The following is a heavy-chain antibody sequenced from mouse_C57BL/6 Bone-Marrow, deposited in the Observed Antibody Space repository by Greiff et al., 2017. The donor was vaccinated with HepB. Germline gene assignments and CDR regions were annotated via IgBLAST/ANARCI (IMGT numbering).Heavy chain of an antibody. Sequence: VQLQQSGAELARPGASVKLSCKASGYTFTDYYMNWVKQSHGKSLEWIGVINPYNGGTSYNQKFKGKATLTVDKSSSTAYMELNSLTSEDSAVYYCARSRWLLAWFAYWGQGTLVTVSA. J-gene: IGHJ3*01. CDR3: ARSRWLLAWFAY. D-gene: IGHD2-3*01. V-gene: IGHV1-19*01. CDR2: INPYNGGT. CDR1: GYTFTDYY.